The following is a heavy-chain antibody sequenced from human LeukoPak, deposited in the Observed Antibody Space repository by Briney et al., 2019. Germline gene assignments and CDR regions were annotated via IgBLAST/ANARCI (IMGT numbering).Heavy chain of an antibody. D-gene: IGHD6-19*01. CDR1: GFTFSSYG. V-gene: IGHV3-30*18. CDR3: AKVFRRGIGSGWYHASDY. CDR2: ISYDGSNK. J-gene: IGHJ4*02. Sequence: GGSLRLSCAASGFTFSSYGMHWVRQAPGKGLEWVAVISYDGSNKYYADSVKGRFAISRDNSKNTLYLQMNSLRAEDTAVYYCAKVFRRGIGSGWYHASDYWGQGTLVTVSS.